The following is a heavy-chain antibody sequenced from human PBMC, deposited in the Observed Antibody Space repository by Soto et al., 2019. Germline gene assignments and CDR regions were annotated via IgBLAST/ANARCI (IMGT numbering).Heavy chain of an antibody. CDR1: GFTFSSYG. CDR3: AKVLSSGWYDFDY. CDR2: ISYDGSNK. D-gene: IGHD6-19*01. Sequence: GGSLRLSCAASGFTFSSYGMHWVRQAPGKGLEWVAVISYDGSNKYYADSVKGRFTISRDNSKKTLYLQMNSLRAEDTAVYYCAKVLSSGWYDFDYWGQGTLVTVSS. V-gene: IGHV3-30*18. J-gene: IGHJ4*02.